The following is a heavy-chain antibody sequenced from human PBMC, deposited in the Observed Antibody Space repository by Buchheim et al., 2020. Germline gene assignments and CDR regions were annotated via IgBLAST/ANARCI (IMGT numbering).Heavy chain of an antibody. CDR3: ASGRIYGVIRTFGY. J-gene: IGHJ4*02. V-gene: IGHV4-4*02. CDR2: IFHSGRT. CDR1: GGSISSSNW. Sequence: QVQLQESGPGLVKPSGTLSLTCAVSGGSISSSNWWSWVRQPPGKGLEWIGEIFHSGRTNYNPSLKSRFTISVAKSRNQFSLRLSSVTAADTAMYYCASGRIYGVIRTFGYWGQGTL. D-gene: IGHD3-3*01.